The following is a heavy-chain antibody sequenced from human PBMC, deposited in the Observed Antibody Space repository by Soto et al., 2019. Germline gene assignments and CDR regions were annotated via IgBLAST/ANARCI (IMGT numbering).Heavy chain of an antibody. J-gene: IGHJ4*02. D-gene: IGHD6-19*01. V-gene: IGHV5-51*01. CDR1: GYSFTSYW. CDR3: ARQTPYSSGPLDY. CDR2: IYPVDSDT. Sequence: LGESLKISCKGSGYSFTSYWIAWVRQMPGKGLEWMGIIYPVDSDTRYSPSFQGQVTISVDKSISTAYLQWSSLKSSDTAMYYCARQTPYSSGPLDYWGQGTLVTVSS.